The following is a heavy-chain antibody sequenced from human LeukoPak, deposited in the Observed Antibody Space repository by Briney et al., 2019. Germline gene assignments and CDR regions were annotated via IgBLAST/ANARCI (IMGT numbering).Heavy chain of an antibody. Sequence: SVKVSCKASGGTFSSYAISWVRQAPGQGLEWMGGIIPIFGTANYAQKFQGRVTITADESTSTAYMELSSLRSGDTAVYYCARGSESQLLLFDYWGQGTLVTVSS. V-gene: IGHV1-69*01. CDR3: ARGSESQLLLFDY. CDR1: GGTFSSYA. CDR2: IIPIFGTA. D-gene: IGHD2-15*01. J-gene: IGHJ4*02.